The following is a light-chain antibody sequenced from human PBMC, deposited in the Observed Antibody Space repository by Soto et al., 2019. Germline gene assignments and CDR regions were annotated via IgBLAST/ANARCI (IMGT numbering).Light chain of an antibody. V-gene: IGLV6-57*04. J-gene: IGLJ2*01. CDR1: SGSIASNY. CDR2: EDN. Sequence: NFMLTQPHSVSESPGKTVTISCTRSSGSIASNYVQWYQQRPGSAPTTVIYEDNQRPSGVPDRFSGSIDSSSNSASLTISGLKTEDEADYYCQSYDSHNQVFGGGTKVTVL. CDR3: QSYDSHNQV.